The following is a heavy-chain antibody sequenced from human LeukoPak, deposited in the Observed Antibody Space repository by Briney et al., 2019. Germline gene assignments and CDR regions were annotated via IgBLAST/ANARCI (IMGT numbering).Heavy chain of an antibody. J-gene: IGHJ4*02. V-gene: IGHV3-33*01. CDR3: AIDAERVYYDSSGYFVAYYFDY. CDR1: GFTFSSYG. D-gene: IGHD3-22*01. CDR2: IWYDGSYK. Sequence: GGSLRLSCAASGFTFSSYGMHWVRHAPGKGLEWVAVIWYDGSYKYYADSVKGRFTISRDNSKNTLYLQMNSLRAEDTAVYHCAIDAERVYYDSSGYFVAYYFDYWGQGTLVTVSS.